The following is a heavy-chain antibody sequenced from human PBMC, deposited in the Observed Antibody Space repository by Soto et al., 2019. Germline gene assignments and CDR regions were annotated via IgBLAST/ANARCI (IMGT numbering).Heavy chain of an antibody. CDR2: ISYDGSNK. D-gene: IGHD6-13*01. J-gene: IGHJ4*02. Sequence: PGGSLRLSCAASGFTFSSYGMHWVRQAPGKGLEWVAVISYDGSNKYYADSVKGRFTISRDNAKNTLYLQMNSLRAEDMAVYYCAKAPPRGSYSSSWYYFDYWGQGTLVTVSS. CDR1: GFTFSSYG. V-gene: IGHV3-30*18. CDR3: AKAPPRGSYSSSWYYFDY.